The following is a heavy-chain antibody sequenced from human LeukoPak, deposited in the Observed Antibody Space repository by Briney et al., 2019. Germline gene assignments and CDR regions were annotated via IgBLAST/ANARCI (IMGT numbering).Heavy chain of an antibody. V-gene: IGHV3-15*01. J-gene: IGHJ4*02. Sequence: SGRSLRLSCAASGFTFSNARMNWVYQAPGKGLEWVGRIKTKTDDGATDYSAPVKARFTISRDDSKTSLYLQMNGLKTEDTAIYYCTTYVGATAYWGQGTLVTVSS. D-gene: IGHD1-26*01. CDR2: IKTKTDDGAT. CDR1: GFTFSNAR. CDR3: TTYVGATAY.